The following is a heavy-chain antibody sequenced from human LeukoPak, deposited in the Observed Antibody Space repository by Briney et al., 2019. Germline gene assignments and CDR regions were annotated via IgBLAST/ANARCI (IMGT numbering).Heavy chain of an antibody. CDR3: ARAARSRFLFDH. V-gene: IGHV1-2*06. CDR1: GYTFTGYY. Sequence: ASVKVSCKASGYTFTGYYMHWVRQAPGQGLEWMGRINPNSGGTNYAQKFQGRVTMTRDTSISTAYMELSRLRSDDTAVYYCARAARSRFLFDHWGQGTLVTVSS. D-gene: IGHD6-6*01. CDR2: INPNSGGT. J-gene: IGHJ4*02.